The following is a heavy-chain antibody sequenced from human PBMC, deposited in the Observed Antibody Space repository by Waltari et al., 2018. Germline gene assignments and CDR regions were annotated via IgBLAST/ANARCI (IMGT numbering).Heavy chain of an antibody. J-gene: IGHJ5*02. V-gene: IGHV1-69*08. CDR3: ERDPWGDDA. Sequence: QLQVFQSGAEVNKPASSLKFSCKASTFTFSTYAISWVRQAPGQGLEWIGRIIPIFGTANYEQKFQGSVTITADKSTRTAHMVLSRLRYEDTAVYCCERDPWGDDAWGQGTLVTVSS. D-gene: IGHD7-27*01. CDR2: IIPIFGTA. CDR1: TFTFSTYA.